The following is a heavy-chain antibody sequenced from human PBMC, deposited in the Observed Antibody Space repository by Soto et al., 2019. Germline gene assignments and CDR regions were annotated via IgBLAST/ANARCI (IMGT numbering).Heavy chain of an antibody. CDR2: IYTGGST. CDR3: SRMMVVAAIDNDY. D-gene: IGHD2-15*01. V-gene: IGHV3-66*01. J-gene: IGHJ4*02. Sequence: GGSLRLSCAASGFTVSTNYMTWVRQAPGKGLEWVSLIYTGGSTYYADSVKGRFAISRDNSKNTLYLQMNSLRADDTAIYYCSRMMVVAAIDNDYWGQGTVVTVSS. CDR1: GFTVSTNY.